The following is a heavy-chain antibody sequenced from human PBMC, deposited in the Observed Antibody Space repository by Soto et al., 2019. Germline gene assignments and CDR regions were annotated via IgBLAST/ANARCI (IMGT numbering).Heavy chain of an antibody. D-gene: IGHD1-26*01. V-gene: IGHV3-48*02. CDR3: ARDGGGMGATVTDFDY. J-gene: IGHJ4*02. Sequence: PGGSLRLSCAASGFTFSSYSMNWVRQAPGKGLEWVSYISSSSSTIYYADSVKGRFTISRDNAKNSLYLQMSSLRDEDTAVYYCARDGGGMGATVTDFDYWGQGTLVTVSS. CDR1: GFTFSSYS. CDR2: ISSSSSTI.